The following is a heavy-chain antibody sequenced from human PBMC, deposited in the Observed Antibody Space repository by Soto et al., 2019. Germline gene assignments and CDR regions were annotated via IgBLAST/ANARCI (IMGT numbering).Heavy chain of an antibody. Sequence: SETLSPTCTVPADSVTVVVYYWNLIRQHAVEGVEWLGYIYGSGGSGSTMCNPSRKSRITLSVDTAKTQFSLTLSSVTVEDTAVYFCARKQAGYFPGIDYWGQGTQVTVSS. CDR3: ARKQAGYFPGIDY. J-gene: IGHJ4*02. CDR1: ADSVTVVVYY. D-gene: IGHD2-15*01. CDR2: IYGSGGSGST. V-gene: IGHV4-31*03.